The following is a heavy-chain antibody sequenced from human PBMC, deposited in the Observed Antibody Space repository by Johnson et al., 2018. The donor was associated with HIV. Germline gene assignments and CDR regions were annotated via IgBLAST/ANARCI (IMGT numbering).Heavy chain of an antibody. CDR2: ITSSGGTN. V-gene: IGHV3-11*04. D-gene: IGHD3-10*01. CDR1: GFTFSDYY. CDR3: ARAPEVRGIDAFDI. J-gene: IGHJ3*02. Sequence: VQLVESGGGLVMPGGSLRVSCAASGFTFSDYYMSWIRQAPGKGLEWVSYITSSGGTNYYADSVKGRFTISRDNAKNSLYLQMNILRAEDTAVYYCARAPEVRGIDAFDIWGQGTMVTVSS.